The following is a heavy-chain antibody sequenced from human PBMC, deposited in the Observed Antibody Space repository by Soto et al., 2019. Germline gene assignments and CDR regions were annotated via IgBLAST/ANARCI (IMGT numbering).Heavy chain of an antibody. D-gene: IGHD2-21*02. CDR3: AHRQGGDCCIDAFDI. J-gene: IGHJ3*02. Sequence: QITLKESGPTLVKPTQTLTLTCTFSGFSLSTSGVGVGWIRQPPGKALEWLALIYWDDDKRYSPSLKSRLTLXXDXSXXQVVLTMTNMDPVDTATYYCAHRQGGDCCIDAFDIWGQGTMVTVSS. V-gene: IGHV2-5*02. CDR1: GFSLSTSGVG. CDR2: IYWDDDK.